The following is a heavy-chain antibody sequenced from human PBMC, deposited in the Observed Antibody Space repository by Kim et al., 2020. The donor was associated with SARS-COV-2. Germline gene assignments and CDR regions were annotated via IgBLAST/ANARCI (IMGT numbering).Heavy chain of an antibody. V-gene: IGHV4-39*01. CDR2: IYSSGIT. J-gene: IGHJ6*02. Sequence: SETLSLTCTVSGGSISSSSYYWGWIRQPPGKGLEWIGSIYSSGITYYNPSLKSRVSISVDTSKNQFSLKLSSMTAADPAVYYCAKHRSSRWNPAYYYGMDVWGQGTTVTVSS. CDR1: GGSISSSSYY. D-gene: IGHD6-13*01. CDR3: AKHRSSRWNPAYYYGMDV.